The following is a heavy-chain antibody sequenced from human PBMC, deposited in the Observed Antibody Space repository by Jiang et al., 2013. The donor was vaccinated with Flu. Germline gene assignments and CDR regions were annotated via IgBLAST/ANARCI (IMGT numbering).Heavy chain of an antibody. D-gene: IGHD6-13*01. V-gene: IGHV4-34*01. CDR1: GESFSGYY. J-gene: IGHJ4*02. CDR3: ARGSSWSTY. CDR2: INHSGST. Sequence: VALLKPSETLSLTCAVYGESFSGYYWSWIRQPPGKGLEWIGEINHSGSTNYNPSLKSRVTTSVDTSKNQFSLKLSSMTAADTAVYYCARGSSWSTYWGQGTLVTVSS.